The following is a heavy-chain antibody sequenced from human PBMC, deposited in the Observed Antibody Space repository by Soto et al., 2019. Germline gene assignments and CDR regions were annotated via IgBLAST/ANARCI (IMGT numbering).Heavy chain of an antibody. CDR2: IFPLTDIP. V-gene: IGHV1-69*02. CDR3: ARGPLVVLIYFES. Sequence: QVQLVQSGTEVKKPGSSVKVSCKASGGTFRNYPINWVRQAPGQGLEWMGSIFPLTDIPDYAQNFQARLTISADKSTSTADMDLSSLTSDDTAMYFWARGPLVVLIYFESWGQGTLVTVSS. CDR1: GGTFRNYP. J-gene: IGHJ4*02.